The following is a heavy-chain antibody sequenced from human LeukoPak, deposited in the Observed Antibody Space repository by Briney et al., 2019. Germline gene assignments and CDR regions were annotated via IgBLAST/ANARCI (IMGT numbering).Heavy chain of an antibody. CDR2: ISGSGGST. CDR3: AKGGSGSYTIDY. CDR1: GFTFSSYA. Sequence: GGSLRLSCAASGFTFSSYAMSWVRQAPGKGLEWVSAISGSGGSTYYTDSVKGRFTISRDNSKNTLYLQMNSLRAEDTAVYYCAKGGSGSYTIDYWGQGTLVTVSS. D-gene: IGHD1-26*01. V-gene: IGHV3-23*01. J-gene: IGHJ4*02.